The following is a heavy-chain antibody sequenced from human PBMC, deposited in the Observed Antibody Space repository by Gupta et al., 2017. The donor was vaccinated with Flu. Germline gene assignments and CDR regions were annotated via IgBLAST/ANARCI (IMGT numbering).Heavy chain of an antibody. CDR2: AHYRGFT. CDR3: ARKPHNWFDD. J-gene: IGHJ5*02. V-gene: IGHV4-59*01. Sequence: QVPLQESGPGLVKPSETLSLTCTVSDSSITNYYWSWIRQPPGKGLEWIGYAHYRGFTNYNPSPASRVTTSVDRSKSQVSLKLTAGRDADAAVYCCARKPHNWFDDGGEGILVTV. CDR1: DSSITNYY.